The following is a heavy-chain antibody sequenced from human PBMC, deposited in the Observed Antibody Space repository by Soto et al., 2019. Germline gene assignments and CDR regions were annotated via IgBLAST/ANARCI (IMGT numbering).Heavy chain of an antibody. V-gene: IGHV3-23*01. Sequence: GGSLRLSCAASGFTFSSYAMSWVRQAPGKGLEWVSTISGSGGSTSYADSVKGRFTISSDNSKNTVYLQMNSLRAEDTAMYYCATRQLQYLIGSTCNHFDFWGQGGLVTVSS. J-gene: IGHJ4*02. CDR3: ATRQLQYLIGSTCNHFDF. CDR2: ISGSGGST. D-gene: IGHD3-9*01. CDR1: GFTFSSYA.